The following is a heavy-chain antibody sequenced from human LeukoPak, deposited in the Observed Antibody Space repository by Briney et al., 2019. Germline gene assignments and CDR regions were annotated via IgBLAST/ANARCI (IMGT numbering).Heavy chain of an antibody. Sequence: GASVKVSCKASGYTFTGYYMHWVRQAPGQGLGWMGWINPNSGGTSFAQKFQGRVTMTRDTSISTAYMELSRLRSDDTAVYYCARAGFCSGGLCPYYFDYWGQGTLVTVSS. CDR2: INPNSGGT. J-gene: IGHJ4*02. D-gene: IGHD2-15*01. CDR1: GYTFTGYY. V-gene: IGHV1-2*02. CDR3: ARAGFCSGGLCPYYFDY.